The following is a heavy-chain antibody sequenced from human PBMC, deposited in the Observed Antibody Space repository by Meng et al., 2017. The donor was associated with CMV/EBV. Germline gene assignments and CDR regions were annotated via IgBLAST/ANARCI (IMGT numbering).Heavy chain of an antibody. CDR1: GYRFSDHY. Sequence: QRVPTGAERNSSGACVTVFSQTSGYRFSDHYRHWGRQAPGQGLEWMGWIYPNSGGTHYAQKFQDRVTMTRDTSISTVYMELSRLTSDDTAVYYCVRDHNWGPDYWGQGTLVTVSS. J-gene: IGHJ4*02. V-gene: IGHV1-2*02. CDR2: IYPNSGGT. CDR3: VRDHNWGPDY. D-gene: IGHD1-1*01.